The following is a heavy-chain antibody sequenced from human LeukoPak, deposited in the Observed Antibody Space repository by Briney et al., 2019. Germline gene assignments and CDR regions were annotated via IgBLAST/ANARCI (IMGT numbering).Heavy chain of an antibody. CDR2: IHPHGIF. J-gene: IGHJ5*02. CDR1: GVSCHDYY. Sequence: SQTLSLTCAVPGVSCHDYYCSRIRQPPGKGLEWIGEIHPHGIFYYNSSLVSRVTISIDTSKTQFTLRLTSVTAADTAFYYCARGRDRSTAGDLWGQGSLVTVSS. D-gene: IGHD5-24*01. V-gene: IGHV4-34*01. CDR3: ARGRDRSTAGDL.